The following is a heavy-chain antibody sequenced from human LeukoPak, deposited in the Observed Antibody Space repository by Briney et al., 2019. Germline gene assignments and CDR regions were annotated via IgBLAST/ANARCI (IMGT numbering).Heavy chain of an antibody. D-gene: IGHD4-17*01. Sequence: GASVKVSRKASGYTFTGYYMHWVRQAPGQGLEWMGWINPNSGGTNYAQKFQGRVTMTRDTSISTAYMELSRLRSDDTAVYYCARDPDDYGDYSYYFDYWGQGTLVTVSS. J-gene: IGHJ4*02. CDR1: GYTFTGYY. CDR2: INPNSGGT. V-gene: IGHV1-2*02. CDR3: ARDPDDYGDYSYYFDY.